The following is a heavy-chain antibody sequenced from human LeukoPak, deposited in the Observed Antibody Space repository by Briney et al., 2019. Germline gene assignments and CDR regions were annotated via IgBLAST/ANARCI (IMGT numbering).Heavy chain of an antibody. CDR1: GGSISSYY. D-gene: IGHD2-2*01. J-gene: IGHJ6*03. Sequence: PSETLSLTCTVSGGSISSYYWSWIRQSPGKGLEWIGYIYDSVNTNYDPSLESRVTISVDTSKNQFSLKLSSVTAADTAVYYCARGGCSSTSCYASPTYYYYYYMDVWGKGTTVTVSS. V-gene: IGHV4-59*08. CDR3: ARGGCSSTSCYASPTYYYYYYMDV. CDR2: IYDSVNT.